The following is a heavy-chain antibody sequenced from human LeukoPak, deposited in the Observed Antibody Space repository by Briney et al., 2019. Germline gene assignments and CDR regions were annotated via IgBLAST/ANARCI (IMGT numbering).Heavy chain of an antibody. V-gene: IGHV3-23*01. CDR3: AKDRGYLRHTASEFDY. Sequence: PGGSLRLSCAASGFTFSSYAMSWVRQAPGKGLEWVSAISGSGGSTYYADSVKGRFTISRDNSKNTLYLQMNSLRAEDTAVYYCAKDRGYLRHTASEFDYWGQGTLVTVSS. J-gene: IGHJ4*02. CDR2: ISGSGGST. D-gene: IGHD1-1*01. CDR1: GFTFSSYA.